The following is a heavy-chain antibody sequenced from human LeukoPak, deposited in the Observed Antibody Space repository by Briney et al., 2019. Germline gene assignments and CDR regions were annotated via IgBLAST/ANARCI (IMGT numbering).Heavy chain of an antibody. CDR1: GYTFAGYY. Sequence: ASVKVSCKASGYTFAGYYLHWVRQAPGQGLEWMGRINPNSGGINFAQNFQGRVTMTSDASINTAYMELNSLNSDDTAVYYCARVAPNYPDAFDMWGQGTMVTVSS. CDR2: INPNSGGI. CDR3: ARVAPNYPDAFDM. D-gene: IGHD1-7*01. V-gene: IGHV1-2*02. J-gene: IGHJ3*02.